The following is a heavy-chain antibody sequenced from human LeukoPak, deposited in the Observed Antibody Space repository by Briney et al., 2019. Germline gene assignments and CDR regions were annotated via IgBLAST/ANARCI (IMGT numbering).Heavy chain of an antibody. D-gene: IGHD6-19*01. J-gene: IGHJ4*02. CDR1: GGSFSGYY. V-gene: IGHV4-34*01. Sequence: SETLSPTCAVYGGSFSGYYWSWIRQPPGKGLEWIGEINHSGSTNYNPSPKSRVTISVDTSKNQFSLKLSSVTAADTAVYYCARGRPRTFTLIAVAGTSKGWYFDYWGQGTLVTVSS. CDR2: INHSGST. CDR3: ARGRPRTFTLIAVAGTSKGWYFDY.